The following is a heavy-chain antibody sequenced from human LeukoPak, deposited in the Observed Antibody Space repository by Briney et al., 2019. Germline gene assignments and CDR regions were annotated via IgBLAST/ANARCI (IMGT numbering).Heavy chain of an antibody. Sequence: SETLSLTCTVSGGSISSYYWSWIRQPPGKGLEWIGYIYTSGSTNYNPSLKSRVTISVDTSKNQFSLKLSSVTAADTAVYYCAGGNQLLYGDYYYYMDVWGKGTTVTVSS. V-gene: IGHV4-4*09. CDR3: AGGNQLLYGDYYYYMDV. J-gene: IGHJ6*03. D-gene: IGHD2-2*02. CDR2: IYTSGST. CDR1: GGSISSYY.